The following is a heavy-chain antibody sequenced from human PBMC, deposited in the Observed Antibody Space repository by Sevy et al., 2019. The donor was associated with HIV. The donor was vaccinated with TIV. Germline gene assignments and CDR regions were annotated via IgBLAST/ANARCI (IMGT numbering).Heavy chain of an antibody. Sequence: GGSLRLSCAASGFTFSSYAMSWVRQAPGKGLEWVSAISGSGGSTYYADSVKGRFTISRDNSKNTLYLQMNSLRAEDTAVYYCAKAQSSYGYGDWFDPWGQGTLVTVSS. CDR1: GFTFSSYA. D-gene: IGHD5-18*01. J-gene: IGHJ5*02. CDR3: AKAQSSYGYGDWFDP. V-gene: IGHV3-23*01. CDR2: ISGSGGST.